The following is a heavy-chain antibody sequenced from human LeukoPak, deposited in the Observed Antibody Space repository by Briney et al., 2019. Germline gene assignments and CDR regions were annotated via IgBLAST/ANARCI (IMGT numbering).Heavy chain of an antibody. V-gene: IGHV3-7*01. CDR3: ARAWRYYDFWSGYPYYFDY. CDR2: IRQDGSEK. D-gene: IGHD3-3*01. CDR1: GFTFSSYW. J-gene: IGHJ4*02. Sequence: PGGSLRLSCAASGFTFSSYWMSWVRQAPGKGLEWVANIRQDGSEKYYVDSVKGRFTISRDNAKNSLYLQMNSLRAEDTAVYYCARAWRYYDFWSGYPYYFDYWGQGTLVTVSS.